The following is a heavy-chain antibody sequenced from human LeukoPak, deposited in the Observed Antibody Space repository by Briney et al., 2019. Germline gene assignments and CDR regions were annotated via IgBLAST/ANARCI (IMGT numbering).Heavy chain of an antibody. CDR3: ARESVAAEANYFDY. CDR1: GGSISSGSYY. V-gene: IGHV4-61*02. D-gene: IGHD2-15*01. Sequence: SETLSLTCTVSGGSISSGSYYWSWIRQPAGKGLEWIGRIYTSGSTNYNPSLKSRVTISVDTSKNQFSLKLSSVTAADTAVYYCARESVAAEANYFDYWGQGTLVTVSS. CDR2: IYTSGST. J-gene: IGHJ4*02.